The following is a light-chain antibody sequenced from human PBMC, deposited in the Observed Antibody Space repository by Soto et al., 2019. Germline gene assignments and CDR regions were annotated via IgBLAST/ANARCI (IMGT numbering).Light chain of an antibody. CDR1: SSNIGNNY. V-gene: IGLV1-51*02. Sequence: QSVLTQPPSVSAAPGQKVTISCSGSSSNIGNNYVSWYQQLPGTAPKLLTFENYKRPSGIPDRFSGSKSGTSATLGITGLQTGDEADYYCGTWDSSLSAVVFGGGTKLTVL. CDR3: GTWDSSLSAVV. J-gene: IGLJ2*01. CDR2: ENY.